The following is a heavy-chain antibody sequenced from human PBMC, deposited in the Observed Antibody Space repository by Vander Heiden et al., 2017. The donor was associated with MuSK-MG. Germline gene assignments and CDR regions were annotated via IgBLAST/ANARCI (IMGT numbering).Heavy chain of an antibody. J-gene: IGHJ4*02. CDR1: GFTFAAYA. CDR3: VKDLTHYGSGSYLFDY. D-gene: IGHD3-10*01. Sequence: EVQLVESGGGLVQPGRSLRLSCSASGFTFAAYAMHWVRQGPGTGLEWVSGISWNSGSIGYADSVKGRFTISRDNAKKSLYLQMNSLRADDTALYYCVKDLTHYGSGSYLFDYWGQGTMVTVSS. CDR2: ISWNSGSI. V-gene: IGHV3-9*01.